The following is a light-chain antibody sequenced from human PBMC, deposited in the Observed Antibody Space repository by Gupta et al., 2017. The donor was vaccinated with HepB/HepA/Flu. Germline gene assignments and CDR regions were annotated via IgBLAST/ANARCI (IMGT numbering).Light chain of an antibody. CDR2: EVY. V-gene: IGLV2-8*01. CDR3: ASHASGDIVL. Sequence: QSALTQPPSASGSPGQSVTISCTGTSSDVGGYKYVSWFQHHPGRAPKLLIFEVYNRPPGVPARFSGSKPGNTASLTVSGLQPEDEADYYCASHASGDIVLFGGGTKLTVL. J-gene: IGLJ2*01. CDR1: SSDVGGYKY.